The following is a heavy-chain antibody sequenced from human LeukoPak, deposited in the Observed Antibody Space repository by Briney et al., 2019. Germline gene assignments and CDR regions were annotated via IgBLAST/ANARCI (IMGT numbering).Heavy chain of an antibody. J-gene: IGHJ4*02. Sequence: PGGSLRLSCAASGFTFNYAWMSWVRQVPGKGLEWVSAISGSGGSTYYADSVKGRFTISRDNSKNTLYLQMNSLRAEDTAVYYCAKDLGYDFWSGSPSFDYWGQGTLVTVSS. D-gene: IGHD3-3*01. CDR3: AKDLGYDFWSGSPSFDY. CDR1: GFTFNYAW. CDR2: ISGSGGST. V-gene: IGHV3-23*01.